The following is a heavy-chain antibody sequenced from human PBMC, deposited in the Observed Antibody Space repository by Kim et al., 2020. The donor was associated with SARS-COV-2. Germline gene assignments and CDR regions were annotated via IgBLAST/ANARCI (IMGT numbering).Heavy chain of an antibody. J-gene: IGHJ1*01. Sequence: GGSLRLSCAASGFTFSTYGMHWVRQAPGKGLEWVAVIWYDGSNKYYADSVKGRFTISRDNSKNTLYLQMNSLRAEDTAVYYCARDLGIAAGATTEYFQHWGHGTLVTVSS. D-gene: IGHD6-13*01. V-gene: IGHV3-33*01. CDR3: ARDLGIAAGATTEYFQH. CDR1: GFTFSTYG. CDR2: IWYDGSNK.